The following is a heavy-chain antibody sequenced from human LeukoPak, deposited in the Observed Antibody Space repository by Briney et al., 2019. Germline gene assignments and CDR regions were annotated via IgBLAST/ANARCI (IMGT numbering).Heavy chain of an antibody. J-gene: IGHJ6*02. CDR2: INHSGST. D-gene: IGHD2-15*01. V-gene: IGHV4-34*01. Sequence: SETLSLTCAVYGGSFSGYYWSWIRQPPAKGLEWIGEINHSGSTNYNPSLKSRVTLSVDTSKNQFSLKLSSVTAADTAVYYCARRIPRYCSGGSCGKVYYYYYYGMDVWGQGTTVTVSS. CDR1: GGSFSGYY. CDR3: ARRIPRYCSGGSCGKVYYYYYYGMDV.